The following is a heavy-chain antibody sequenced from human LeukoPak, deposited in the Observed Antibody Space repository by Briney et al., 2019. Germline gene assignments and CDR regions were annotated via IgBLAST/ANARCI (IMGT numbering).Heavy chain of an antibody. V-gene: IGHV3-23*01. D-gene: IGHD1-7*01. Sequence: GGSLRLSCAASGFTFSSYAMTWVRQAPGKVLEWVAEISGSGDNTNYADSVKGRFTISRDNSKNTVYLQMNSLRADDTAVYYCAKETGITKGAIDIWGQGTMVTVSS. CDR2: ISGSGDNT. CDR1: GFTFSSYA. CDR3: AKETGITKGAIDI. J-gene: IGHJ3*02.